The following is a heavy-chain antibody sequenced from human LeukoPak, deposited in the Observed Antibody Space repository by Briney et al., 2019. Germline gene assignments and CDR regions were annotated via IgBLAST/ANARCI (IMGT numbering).Heavy chain of an antibody. CDR1: GGTFSSYA. V-gene: IGHV1-69*04. CDR3: ARVRDTAMALGY. Sequence: SVKVSCKASGGTFSSYAISWVRQAPGQGLEWMGRIIPILGIANYAQKFQGRVTITADKSTSTAYMELSSLRSEDTAVYYCARVRDTAMALGYWGQGTLVTVSS. D-gene: IGHD5-18*01. J-gene: IGHJ4*02. CDR2: IIPILGIA.